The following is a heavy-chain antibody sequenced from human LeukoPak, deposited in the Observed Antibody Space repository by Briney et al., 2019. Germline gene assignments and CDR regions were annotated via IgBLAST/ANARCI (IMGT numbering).Heavy chain of an antibody. CDR1: GGSISSSSYY. CDR3: ARNSFPARGAFDI. D-gene: IGHD2/OR15-2a*01. V-gene: IGHV4-39*07. J-gene: IGHJ3*02. CDR2: IYHSGST. Sequence: PSETLSLTCTVSGGSISSSSYYWGWIRQPPGKGLEWIGSIYHSGSTYYNPSLKSRVTISVDTSKNQFSLKLSSVTAADTAVYYCARNSFPARGAFDIWGQGTMVTVSS.